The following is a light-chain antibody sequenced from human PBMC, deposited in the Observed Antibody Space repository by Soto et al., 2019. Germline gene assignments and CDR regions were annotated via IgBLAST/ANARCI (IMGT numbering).Light chain of an antibody. CDR3: VLYIGSGLSV. V-gene: IGLV8-61*01. J-gene: IGLJ3*02. CDR2: NTN. CDR1: SGSVSISYY. Sequence: QTVVTQEPSFSVSPGGTVTLTCALSSGSVSISYYPSWYQQTPGQAPRTLICNTNTRSSGVPDRFSGSILGNKAALTITGAQADDEGDYYCVLYIGSGLSVFGGGTKLTVL.